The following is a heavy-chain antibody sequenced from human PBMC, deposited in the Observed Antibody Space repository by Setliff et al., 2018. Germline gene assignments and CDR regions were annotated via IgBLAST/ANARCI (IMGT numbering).Heavy chain of an antibody. CDR1: GGSFSGYY. CDR3: ARGPHDYGDYGGWFDP. D-gene: IGHD4-17*01. CDR2: INHSGSS. J-gene: IGHJ5*02. Sequence: SETLSLTCAVYGGSFSGYYWTWIRQPPGKGLEWIGEINHSGSSNYNPSLKSRVTISVDTSKNQFSLNLSSVTAADTAVYYCARGPHDYGDYGGWFDPWGQGTLVTVSS. V-gene: IGHV4-34*01.